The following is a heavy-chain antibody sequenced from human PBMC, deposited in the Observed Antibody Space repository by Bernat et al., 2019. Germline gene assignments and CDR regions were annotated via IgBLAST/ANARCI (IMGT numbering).Heavy chain of an antibody. V-gene: IGHV1-2*06. CDR1: GYTLTNSY. J-gene: IGHJ5*02. CDR3: GRDLVEYGEP. Sequence: QVQLVQSGAEVKEPGASLKVSCKASGYTLTNSYIHWVRQAPGQGLEWMGRINPNSGGTNYAQKFQGRVTMTRDTSISTTYMELSRLRSDDTAVYYCGRDLVEYGEPWGQGTLVIVSS. CDR2: INPNSGGT. D-gene: IGHD4-17*01.